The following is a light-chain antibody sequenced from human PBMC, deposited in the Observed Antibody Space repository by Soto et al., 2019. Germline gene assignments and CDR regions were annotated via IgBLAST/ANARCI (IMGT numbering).Light chain of an antibody. Sequence: EIVLTQSPGTLSLSPGERATLSCRASQSVSSSYLAWYQQKPGQAPRLLIYGASSRATGIPDRFSGSGSGTDFPLTISRLEPEDFAVYYCQQYGSSPRALTFGPGTKVDIK. CDR1: QSVSSSY. CDR2: GAS. V-gene: IGKV3-20*01. CDR3: QQYGSSPRALT. J-gene: IGKJ3*01.